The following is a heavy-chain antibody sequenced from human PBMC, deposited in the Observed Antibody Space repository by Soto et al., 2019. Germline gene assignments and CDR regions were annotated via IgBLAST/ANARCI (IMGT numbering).Heavy chain of an antibody. CDR3: ATVHYTSRSFDS. CDR1: GYTFTSYG. V-gene: IGHV1-18*04. D-gene: IGHD3-10*01. Sequence: ASVKVSCKASGYTFTSYGISWVRQAPGQGLEWMGWISAYNGNTNYAQKLQGRVTVSRDNSKNTLDLQMSSLRAEDTAVYYCATVHYTSRSFDSWGQGTLVTVSS. CDR2: ISAYNGNT. J-gene: IGHJ4*02.